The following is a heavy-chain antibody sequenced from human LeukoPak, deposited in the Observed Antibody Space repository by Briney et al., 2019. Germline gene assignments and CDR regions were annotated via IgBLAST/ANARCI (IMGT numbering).Heavy chain of an antibody. V-gene: IGHV3-7*01. Sequence: GGSLRLSCAASGFTFSDYWMTWVRQAPARGLECMANIKEDGSETYYVDSVEGRFTISRDNAKNSLYLQMNSLRAEDTAVYYCARATIFGVVSALGPLDSWGQGTLVTVSS. D-gene: IGHD3-3*01. J-gene: IGHJ4*02. CDR3: ARATIFGVVSALGPLDS. CDR1: GFTFSDYW. CDR2: IKEDGSET.